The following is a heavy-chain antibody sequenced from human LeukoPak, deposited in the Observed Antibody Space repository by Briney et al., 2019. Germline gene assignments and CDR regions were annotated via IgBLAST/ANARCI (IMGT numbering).Heavy chain of an antibody. D-gene: IGHD3-16*01. J-gene: IGHJ4*02. V-gene: IGHV1-8*01. CDR1: GYTSTTSD. CDR2: MNPNSGDT. CDR3: ARTPTSMIILKS. Sequence: ASVKVSCKTSGYTSTTSDINWVRQAPGQGLEWMGWMNPNSGDTSYGQKFRGRVTMTRNTSISTAYMELSSLRPDDTAVYYCARTPTSMIILKSWGQGTLVTVSS.